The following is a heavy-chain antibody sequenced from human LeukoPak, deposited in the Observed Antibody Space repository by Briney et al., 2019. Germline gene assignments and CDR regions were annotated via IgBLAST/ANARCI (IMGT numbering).Heavy chain of an antibody. D-gene: IGHD5-18*01. V-gene: IGHV4-59*08. CDR1: GGSISSYY. CDR2: IYYSGST. CDR3: ARPYTAMATGSTYYFDY. J-gene: IGHJ4*02. Sequence: SETLSLTCTVSGGSISSYYWSWIRQPPGKGLEWIGYIYYSGSTNYNPSLKSRVTISVDTSKNQFSLKLSSVTAADTAVYYCARPYTAMATGSTYYFDYWGQGTLVTVSS.